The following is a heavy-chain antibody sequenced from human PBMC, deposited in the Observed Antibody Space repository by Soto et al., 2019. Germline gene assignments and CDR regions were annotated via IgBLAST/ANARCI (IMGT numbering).Heavy chain of an antibody. D-gene: IGHD3-10*01. V-gene: IGHV3-30*18. CDR1: GFTFSSYG. J-gene: IGHJ4*02. Sequence: QVQLVESGGGVVQPGRSLRLSRAASGFTFSSYGMHWVRQAPGKGLEWVAVISYDGSNKYYADSVKGRFTISRDNSKNTLYLQMNSLRAEDTAVYYCAKDYYGSGSYFWIDYWGQGTLVTVSS. CDR2: ISYDGSNK. CDR3: AKDYYGSGSYFWIDY.